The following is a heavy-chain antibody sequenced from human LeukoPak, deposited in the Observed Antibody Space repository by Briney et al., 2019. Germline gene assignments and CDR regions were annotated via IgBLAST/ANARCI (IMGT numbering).Heavy chain of an antibody. V-gene: IGHV4-34*01. CDR3: ARGLSPTNYYYYYMDV. Sequence: PSETLSLTCAVYGGSFSGYYWSWIRQPPGKGLEWIGEINHSGSTNYNPSLKSRVTISVDTSKNQFSLKLSSVTAADTAVYYCARGLSPTNYYYYYMDVWGKGTTVTVSS. CDR2: INHSGST. CDR1: GGSFSGYY. J-gene: IGHJ6*03. D-gene: IGHD4-11*01.